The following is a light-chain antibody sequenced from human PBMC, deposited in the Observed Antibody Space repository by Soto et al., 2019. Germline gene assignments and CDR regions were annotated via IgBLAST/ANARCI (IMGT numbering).Light chain of an antibody. J-gene: IGLJ2*01. CDR2: GNS. CDR1: SSNIGAGYD. V-gene: IGLV1-40*01. Sequence: QSVLTQPPSVSGAPGQRVTISCTGSSSNIGAGYDVHWYQQLPGTAPKLLLYGNSNRPSGVPDRFSGSKSGTSTTLAISVLQAEDEADYYCQCYDSSLSGVVFGGGPKLTVL. CDR3: QCYDSSLSGVV.